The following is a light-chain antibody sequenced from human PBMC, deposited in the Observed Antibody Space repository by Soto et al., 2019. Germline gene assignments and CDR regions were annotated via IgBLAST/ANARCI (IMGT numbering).Light chain of an antibody. Sequence: QSVLTRPASVSVSPGQSITSSCTGTSSDVGNYKYVSWYQQHPGKAPKLMIYEVSNRPSGVSNRFSGSKSGNTASLTISGLQAEDETDYYCFSYTSSGTYVFGTG. V-gene: IGLV2-14*01. CDR3: FSYTSSGTYV. CDR2: EVS. J-gene: IGLJ1*01. CDR1: SSDVGNYKY.